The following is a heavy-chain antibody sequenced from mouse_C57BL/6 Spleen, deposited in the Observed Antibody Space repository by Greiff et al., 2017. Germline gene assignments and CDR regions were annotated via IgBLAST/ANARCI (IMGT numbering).Heavy chain of an antibody. CDR2: IYPGDGDT. J-gene: IGHJ2*01. D-gene: IGHD1-1*01. V-gene: IGHV1-82*01. CDR3: ARWGLYYGSSYGY. CDR1: GYAFSSSW. Sequence: QVQLKQSGPELVKPGASVKISCKASGYAFSSSWMNWVKQRPGKGLEWIGRIYPGDGDTNYNGKFKGKATLTADKSSSTAYMQLSSLTSEDSAVYFCARWGLYYGSSYGYWGQGTTLTVSS.